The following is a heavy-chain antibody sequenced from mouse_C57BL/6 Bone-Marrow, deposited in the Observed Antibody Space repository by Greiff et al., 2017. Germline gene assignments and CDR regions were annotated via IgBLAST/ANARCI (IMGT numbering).Heavy chain of an antibody. J-gene: IGHJ2*01. D-gene: IGHD1-1*01. CDR3: APIYYYGSSGGYYFDY. CDR1: GYTFTSYW. CDR2: IHPNSGST. Sequence: VQLQQPGAELVKPGASVKLSCKASGYTFTSYWMHWVKQRPGQGLEWIGMIHPNSGSTNYNEKFKSKATLTVDKSSSTAYMQLSSLTSEDSAVYYCAPIYYYGSSGGYYFDYWGQGTTLTVSS. V-gene: IGHV1-64*01.